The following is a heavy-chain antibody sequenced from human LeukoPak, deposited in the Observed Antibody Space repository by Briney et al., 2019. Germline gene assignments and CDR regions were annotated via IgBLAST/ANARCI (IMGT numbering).Heavy chain of an antibody. CDR1: GGSTSSYY. Sequence: PSETLSLTCTVSGGSTSSYYWSWIRQPAGKGLEWIGRIYTSGSTNYNPSLKSRVTMSVDTSKNQFSLKLSPVTAADTAVYYCATAYCGGDCYSPNDAFDIWGQGTMVTVSS. CDR2: IYTSGST. D-gene: IGHD2-21*02. J-gene: IGHJ3*02. V-gene: IGHV4-4*07. CDR3: ATAYCGGDCYSPNDAFDI.